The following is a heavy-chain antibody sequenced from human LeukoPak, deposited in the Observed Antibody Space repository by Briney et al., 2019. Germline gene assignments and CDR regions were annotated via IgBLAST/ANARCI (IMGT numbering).Heavy chain of an antibody. CDR3: ARDLSWRWPNSGSNYFDY. CDR2: ISPYNGNT. J-gene: IGHJ4*02. CDR1: GYTFTIYG. V-gene: IGHV1-18*01. D-gene: IGHD4-23*01. Sequence: ASVKVSSTPSGYTFTIYGISWVRQAPGQGLEWMGWISPYNGNTNYVQKLQGRVTMTTDTSTSTAYMELRSLRSDDTAVYYCARDLSWRWPNSGSNYFDYWGQGTLVTVSS.